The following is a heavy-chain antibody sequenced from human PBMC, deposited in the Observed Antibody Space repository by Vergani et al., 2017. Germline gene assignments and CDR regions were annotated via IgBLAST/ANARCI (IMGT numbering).Heavy chain of an antibody. V-gene: IGHV4-39*07. D-gene: IGHD3-10*01. Sequence: QLQLQESGPGLVKPSETLSLTCTVSGGSISSSSYYWGWIRQPPGKGLEWIGSIYYSGSTYYNPSLKSRVTISVDTSKNQCSLKLSSVTAADTAVYYCARASGSYYGSGSYYNVGWFDPWGQGTLVTVSS. J-gene: IGHJ5*02. CDR3: ARASGSYYGSGSYYNVGWFDP. CDR2: IYYSGST. CDR1: GGSISSSSYY.